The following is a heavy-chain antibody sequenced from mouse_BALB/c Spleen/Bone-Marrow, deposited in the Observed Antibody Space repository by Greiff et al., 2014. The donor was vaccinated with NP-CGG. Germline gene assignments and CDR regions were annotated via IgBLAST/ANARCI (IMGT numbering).Heavy chain of an antibody. J-gene: IGHJ4*01. CDR1: GFTFSSSY. V-gene: IGHV1-66*01. CDR2: IYAGTGGT. D-gene: IGHD2-14*01. Sequence: VQRVESGAELMKPGASVKLPCKTSGFTFSSSYISWLKQKPGQSLEWTAWIYAGTGGTNYNQKFTGKAQLTVDTSSSTAYMQFSSLTTEDSAIYYCARHFPANYRYGNAVDYWGQGTSVTVSS. CDR3: ARHFPANYRYGNAVDY.